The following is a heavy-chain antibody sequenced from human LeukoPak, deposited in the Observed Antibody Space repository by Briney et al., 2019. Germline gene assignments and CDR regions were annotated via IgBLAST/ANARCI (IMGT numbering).Heavy chain of an antibody. J-gene: IGHJ4*02. CDR1: GDSVSTNSAA. Sequence: SQTLSLTCAISGDSVSTNSAAWNWIRQSPARGLEWLGRTYYRSKWYNDYALSVRSRITINPDTSKNQFSLQLNSVTPEDTAVYYCARVVRGRKGYYFDYWGQGTLVTVSS. V-gene: IGHV6-1*01. CDR2: TYYRSKWYN. D-gene: IGHD3-16*01. CDR3: ARVVRGRKGYYFDY.